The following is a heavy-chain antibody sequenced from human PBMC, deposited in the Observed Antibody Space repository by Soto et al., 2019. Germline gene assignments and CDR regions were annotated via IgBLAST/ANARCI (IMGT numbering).Heavy chain of an antibody. CDR2: IIPIFGTA. D-gene: IGHD2-15*01. CDR3: AREIADCSGGSCYGSNFDY. V-gene: IGHV1-69*06. CDR1: GGTFSSYA. J-gene: IGHJ4*02. Sequence: ASVKVSCKASGGTFSSYAISCVRQAPGQGLEWMGGIIPIFGTANYAQKFQGRVTITADKSTSTAYMELSSLRSEDTAVYYCAREIADCSGGSCYGSNFDYWGQGTLVTVSS.